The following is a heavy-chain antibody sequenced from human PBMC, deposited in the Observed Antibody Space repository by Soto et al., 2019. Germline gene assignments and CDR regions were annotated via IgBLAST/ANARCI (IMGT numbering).Heavy chain of an antibody. CDR1: GFTFSSYG. V-gene: IGHV3-30*03. J-gene: IGHJ4*02. Sequence: QVQLVESGGGVVQPGRSLRLSCAASGFTFSSYGMHWVSQAPGKGLEWVAVISYDGSSKYYADSVKVRFTISRDNSKNTLYLEMNSLRADDTAVYYCTGEVASGYWGQGTLVTVSS. D-gene: IGHD2-8*02. CDR2: ISYDGSSK. CDR3: TGEVASGY.